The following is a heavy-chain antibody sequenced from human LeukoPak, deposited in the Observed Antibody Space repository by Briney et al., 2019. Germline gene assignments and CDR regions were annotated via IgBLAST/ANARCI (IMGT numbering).Heavy chain of an antibody. Sequence: PSQTLSLTCTVSGGSISNTDYYWTWIRQPAGKGLEWIGRFYSGGNTHYNPSLESRVTISADTSMSQFSLKLTSVTAADTAVYYCARDRADGDYGTHYFDYWGQGTLVTVSS. CDR2: FYSGGNT. D-gene: IGHD4-17*01. J-gene: IGHJ4*02. CDR3: ARDRADGDYGTHYFDY. CDR1: GGSISNTDYY. V-gene: IGHV4-61*02.